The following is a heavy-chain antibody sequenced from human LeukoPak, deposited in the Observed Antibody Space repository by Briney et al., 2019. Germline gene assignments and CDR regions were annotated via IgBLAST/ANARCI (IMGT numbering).Heavy chain of an antibody. J-gene: IGHJ6*02. CDR3: AGGYYDFWSGSLYYYYGMDV. CDR1: GYTLTELS. CDR2: FDPEDGET. Sequence: ASVKVSCKVSGYTLTELSMHWVRQAPGKGLEWMGGFDPEDGETIYAQKFQGRVTMTEDTSTDTAYMELSSLRSEDTAVYYCAGGYYDFWSGSLYYYYGMDVWGQGTTVTVSS. D-gene: IGHD3-3*01. V-gene: IGHV1-24*01.